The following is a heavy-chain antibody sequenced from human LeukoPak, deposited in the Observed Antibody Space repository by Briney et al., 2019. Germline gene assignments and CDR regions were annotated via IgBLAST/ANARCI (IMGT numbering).Heavy chain of an antibody. CDR3: ARAIVVVPAAHDAFDI. D-gene: IGHD2-2*01. Sequence: YNGNTNYAQKLQGRVTMTTDTSTSTAYMELRSLRSDDTAVYYCARAIVVVPAAHDAFDIWGQGTMVTVSS. V-gene: IGHV1-18*01. J-gene: IGHJ3*02. CDR2: YNGNT.